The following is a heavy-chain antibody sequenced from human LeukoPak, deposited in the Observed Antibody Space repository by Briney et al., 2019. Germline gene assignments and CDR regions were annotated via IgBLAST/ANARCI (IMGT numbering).Heavy chain of an antibody. Sequence: GGSLRLSCAGSGFTFSTYWMSWVRQAPGKGLDWVANIKQDGTDKYYVDSVKGRFTISRDNAKNLLYLQMNSLRAEDTAVYYCAREKLDIRGYVDYWGQGTLVTVSS. D-gene: IGHD3-22*01. V-gene: IGHV3-7*01. J-gene: IGHJ4*02. CDR1: GFTFSTYW. CDR3: AREKLDIRGYVDY. CDR2: IKQDGTDK.